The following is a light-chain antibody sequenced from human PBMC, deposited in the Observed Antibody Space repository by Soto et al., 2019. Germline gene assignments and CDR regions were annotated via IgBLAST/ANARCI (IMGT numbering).Light chain of an antibody. CDR1: SSDVGSTFNY. CDR2: DVN. Sequence: QSALTQPASVSGSPGQSITLSCTGTSSDVGSTFNYVSWYQHHPGKAPRLIMSDVNHRPSGVSDRFSGSKSGNTASLTISGLQAEDEADYFCSAYSTGSTPVLFGGGTKVTVL. J-gene: IGLJ3*02. V-gene: IGLV2-14*03. CDR3: SAYSTGSTPVL.